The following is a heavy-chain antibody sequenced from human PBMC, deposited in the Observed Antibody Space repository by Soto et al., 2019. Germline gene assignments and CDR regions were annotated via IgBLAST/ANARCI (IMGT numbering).Heavy chain of an antibody. V-gene: IGHV4-39*01. CDR2: IYYSGST. Sequence: SETLSLTCTVSGGSITSSSYYWGWIRQPPGKGLEWIGSIYYSGSTYYNPSLKSRVTISVDTSKNQFSLKLSSVTAADTALYYFATQEVAGTYVYTFDPWGQGTLVTVPQ. CDR3: ATQEVAGTYVYTFDP. CDR1: GGSITSSSYY. J-gene: IGHJ5*02. D-gene: IGHD6-19*01.